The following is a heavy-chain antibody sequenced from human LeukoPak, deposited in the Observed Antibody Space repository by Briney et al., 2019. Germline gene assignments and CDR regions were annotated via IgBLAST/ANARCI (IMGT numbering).Heavy chain of an antibody. CDR2: IYSGGST. J-gene: IGHJ4*02. V-gene: IGHV3-53*01. D-gene: IGHD3-22*01. Sequence: QPGGSLRLSCAASGFTVSSNYMSWVRRAPGKGLEWVSVIYSGGSTYYADSVKGRFTISRDNSKNTLYLQMNSLRAEDTAVYYCARTIYYYDSSGLLETYFDYWGQGTLVTVSS. CDR3: ARTIYYYDSSGLLETYFDY. CDR1: GFTVSSNY.